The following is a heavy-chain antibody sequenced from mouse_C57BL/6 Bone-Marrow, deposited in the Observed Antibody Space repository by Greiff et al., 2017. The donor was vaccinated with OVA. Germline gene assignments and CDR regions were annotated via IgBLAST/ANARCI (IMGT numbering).Heavy chain of an antibody. CDR1: GYTFTSYG. D-gene: IGHD1-1*01. CDR3: ARRSFTTVVAENWYFDV. J-gene: IGHJ1*03. Sequence: VQVVESGAELARPGASVKLSCKASGYTFTSYGISWVKQRTGQGLEWIGEIYPRSGNTYYNEKFKGKATLTADKSSSTAYMELRSLTSEDSAVYFCARRSFTTVVAENWYFDVWGTGTTVTVSS. V-gene: IGHV1-81*01. CDR2: IYPRSGNT.